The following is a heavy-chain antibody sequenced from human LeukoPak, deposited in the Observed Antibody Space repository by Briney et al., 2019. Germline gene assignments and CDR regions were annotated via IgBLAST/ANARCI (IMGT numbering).Heavy chain of an antibody. V-gene: IGHV3-66*01. CDR3: AKGPGGFGEVDAFDI. D-gene: IGHD3-10*01. CDR1: GFTVSSNY. J-gene: IGHJ3*02. CDR2: IYSGGST. Sequence: GGSLRLSCAASGFTVSSNYMSWVRQAPGKGLEWVSLIYSGGSTYYADSVKGRFTISRDNSKNTLFLQMNSLRAEDTAVYYCAKGPGGFGEVDAFDIWGQGTMVTVSS.